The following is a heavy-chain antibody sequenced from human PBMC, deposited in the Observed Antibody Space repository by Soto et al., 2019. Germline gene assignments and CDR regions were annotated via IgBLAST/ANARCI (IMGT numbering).Heavy chain of an antibody. D-gene: IGHD4-17*01. J-gene: IGHJ4*02. CDR3: ARSMTTVVTLDY. V-gene: IGHV4-39*01. CDR2: IYYSGST. Sequence: QLQLQESGPGLVKPSETLSLTCTVSGGSISSSSYYWGWIRQPPGKGLEWIGSIYYSGSTYYNPSLESRVSISVDTSKNQFSLQLSSVTAADTAVYYCARSMTTVVTLDYWGQGTLVTVSS. CDR1: GGSISSSSYY.